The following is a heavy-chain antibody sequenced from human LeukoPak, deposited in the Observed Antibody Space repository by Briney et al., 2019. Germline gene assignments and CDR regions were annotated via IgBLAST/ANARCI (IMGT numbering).Heavy chain of an antibody. CDR1: GFTFSSYA. J-gene: IGHJ5*02. D-gene: IGHD3-16*01. V-gene: IGHV3-23*01. CDR2: ISGSGDNT. Sequence: PGGSLRLSCAASGFTFSSYAMSWVRQVPGKGLEWVSVISGSGDNTYYADSVKGRFTISRDNSKNTLYLQMNSLRAEDTAVYYCAKEFLGGGFDPWGRGPLVPVSS. CDR3: AKEFLGGGFDP.